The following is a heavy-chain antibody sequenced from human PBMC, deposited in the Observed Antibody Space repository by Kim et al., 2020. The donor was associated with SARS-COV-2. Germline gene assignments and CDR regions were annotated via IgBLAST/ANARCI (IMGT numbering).Heavy chain of an antibody. CDR3: ARRFWGIAVAGTFFDD. CDR1: GGSISSSSYY. Sequence: SETLSLTCTVSGGSISSSSYYWGWIRQPPGKGLEWIGSIYYSGSTYYNPSLKSRVTISVDTSKNQFSLKLSSVTAADTAVYYCARRFWGIAVAGTFFDDWGQGTLVTVSS. J-gene: IGHJ4*01. CDR2: IYYSGST. D-gene: IGHD6-19*01. V-gene: IGHV4-39*01.